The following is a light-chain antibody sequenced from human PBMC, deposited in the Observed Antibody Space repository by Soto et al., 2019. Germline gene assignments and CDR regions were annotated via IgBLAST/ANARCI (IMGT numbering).Light chain of an antibody. V-gene: IGLV7-46*01. Sequence: QAVVTQEPSLTVSPGGTVTLTCGSSTGTVTSSHFPYWFQQKPGQAPRTLIYDTGNKHSWTPARFSGSLLGDKAALTLSGARREDDGDYYCFLSYGGPGVFGGGTRVTVL. J-gene: IGLJ2*01. CDR1: TGTVTSSHF. CDR3: FLSYGGPGV. CDR2: DTG.